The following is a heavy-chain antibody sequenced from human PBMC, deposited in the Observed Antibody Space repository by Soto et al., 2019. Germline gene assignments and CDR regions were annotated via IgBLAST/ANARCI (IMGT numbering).Heavy chain of an antibody. Sequence: SETLSLPYNVSDGSIINSSYYWGWIRRPPGKGLEWIGTIYYSGITYYNPSLKSRVTISVDTSKNQFSLKLTSVTAADTAVYYCATQTFDYWGQGTLVTVSS. CDR2: IYYSGIT. V-gene: IGHV4-39*01. CDR1: DGSIINSSYY. J-gene: IGHJ4*02. CDR3: ATQTFDY.